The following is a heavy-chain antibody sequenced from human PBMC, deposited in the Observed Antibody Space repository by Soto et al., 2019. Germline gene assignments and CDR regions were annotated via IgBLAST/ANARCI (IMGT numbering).Heavy chain of an antibody. D-gene: IGHD3-16*02. J-gene: IGHJ4*02. Sequence: QLQLQESGPGLVKPSETLSLTCTVSGGSISSSSYYWGWIRQPPGKGLEWIGSIYYSGSTYYNPSLKSRVPISVDTSKSQFALKLSSVTAADTAVYYCARQGQDRGYDYIWGSYRYTGSVLFDYWGQGTLVTVSS. CDR3: ARQGQDRGYDYIWGSYRYTGSVLFDY. CDR2: IYYSGST. V-gene: IGHV4-39*01. CDR1: GGSISSSSYY.